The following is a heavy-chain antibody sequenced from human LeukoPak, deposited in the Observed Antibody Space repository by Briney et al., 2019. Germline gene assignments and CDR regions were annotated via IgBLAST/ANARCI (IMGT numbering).Heavy chain of an antibody. D-gene: IGHD2-2*01. CDR3: AISSQLDAFDI. CDR2: ISSSSSYI. J-gene: IGHJ3*02. Sequence: GGVLRLSCAASGFTFSSYSMNWVRQAPGKGLEWVSSISSSSSYIYYADSVKGRFTISRDNAKNSLYLQMNSLRAEDTAVYYCAISSQLDAFDIWGQGTMVTVSS. V-gene: IGHV3-21*01. CDR1: GFTFSSYS.